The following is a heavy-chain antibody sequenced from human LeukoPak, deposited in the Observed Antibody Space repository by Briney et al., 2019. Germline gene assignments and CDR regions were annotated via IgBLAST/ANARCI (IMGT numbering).Heavy chain of an antibody. CDR1: GFAFSMYN. CDR3: ARDNTVANDY. Sequence: GGSLRLSCAASGFAFSMYNMNWVRQAPGKGLEWLSYISGSGITIYYADSVRGRFTISRDNAKNSLYLQMNSLRDEDTAVYYCARDNTVANDYWGQGTLVTVSS. V-gene: IGHV3-48*02. CDR2: ISGSGITI. J-gene: IGHJ4*02. D-gene: IGHD4-17*01.